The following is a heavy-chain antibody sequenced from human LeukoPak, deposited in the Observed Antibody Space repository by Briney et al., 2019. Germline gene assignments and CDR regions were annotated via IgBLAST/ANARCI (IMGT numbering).Heavy chain of an antibody. J-gene: IGHJ4*02. CDR1: GFTFSSYA. V-gene: IGHV3-30-3*01. CDR2: ISYDGSNK. CDR3: ASSYDSSAY. Sequence: GGSLRHSCAASGFTFSSYAMHWVRQAPGKGLEWVAVISYDGSNKYYADSVKGRFTISRDNSKNTLYLQMNSLRAEDTAVYYCASSYDSSAYWGQGTLVTVSS. D-gene: IGHD3-22*01.